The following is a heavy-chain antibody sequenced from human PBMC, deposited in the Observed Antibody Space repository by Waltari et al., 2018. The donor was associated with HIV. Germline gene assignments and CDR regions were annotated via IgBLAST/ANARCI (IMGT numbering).Heavy chain of an antibody. CDR3: ARVTTVTGDSYFYYGMDV. Sequence: QVHLIQSGAEVRDPGASVKVSRRASGYTFTGLRLPWVRQAPGQGLEWMGRINPNTGGTNYAQKFQARVTMTRDISIGTAYMELTSLRPNDTAVYYCARVTTVTGDSYFYYGMDVWGQGTTVVVSS. V-gene: IGHV1-2*06. CDR2: INPNTGGT. J-gene: IGHJ6*02. D-gene: IGHD4-17*01. CDR1: GYTFTGLR.